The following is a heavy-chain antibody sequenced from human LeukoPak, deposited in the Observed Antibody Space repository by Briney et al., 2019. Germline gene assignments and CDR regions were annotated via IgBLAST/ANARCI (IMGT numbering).Heavy chain of an antibody. V-gene: IGHV1-24*01. CDR3: ATVLTMVRGVERRAFDI. J-gene: IGHJ3*02. CDR2: FYPEDVET. D-gene: IGHD3-10*01. CDR1: GYTLTELS. Sequence: ASVKVSCKGSGYTLTELSMHWGRQAPGKGLEWMGGFYPEDVETIYAQKFQGRVTMTEDTSTDTAYMELSSLRYEDTAVYYCATVLTMVRGVERRAFDIWGQGTMVTVSS.